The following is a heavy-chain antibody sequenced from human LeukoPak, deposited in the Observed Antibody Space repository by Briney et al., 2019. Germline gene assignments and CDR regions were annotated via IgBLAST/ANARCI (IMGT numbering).Heavy chain of an antibody. CDR2: FYSGGSR. J-gene: IGHJ3*02. CDR1: GFTVSSNY. CDR3: ARGTFYGGSSPFAFDI. D-gene: IGHD4-23*01. V-gene: IGHV3-53*01. Sequence: GGSLRVSCAASGFTVSSNYMRWVRQAPGKGLEWVAVFYSGGSRYYAASVNGRLTISRDNSKNTLYFQMNRLRAEDTAVYYCARGTFYGGSSPFAFDIWGQGTMVTVSS.